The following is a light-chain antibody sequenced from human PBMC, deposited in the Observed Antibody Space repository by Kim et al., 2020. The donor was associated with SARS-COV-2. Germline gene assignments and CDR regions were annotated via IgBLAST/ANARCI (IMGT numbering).Light chain of an antibody. CDR3: CSYGGTYISV. V-gene: IGLV2-11*01. J-gene: IGLJ1*01. Sequence: QSALTQPRSVSGSPGQSVTISCTGTNSDIGGHNYVSWYQQHPGKAPRLIIYDVTKRRPGVPDRFSGSKSNNTASLTISGLQAEDEADYHCCSYGGTYISVFGTGTKVTVL. CDR2: DVT. CDR1: NSDIGGHNY.